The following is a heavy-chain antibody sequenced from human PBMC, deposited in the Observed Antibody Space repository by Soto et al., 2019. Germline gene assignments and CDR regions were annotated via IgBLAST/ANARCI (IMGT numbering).Heavy chain of an antibody. Sequence: SETLSLTYTFSGGSISSGTYYWNWIRQHPGEGLEWIGYIYYSGSTYYNPSLKSRVTISVDTSKNQFSLNLSSVTAADTAVYYCARVGSMTTVTTYVFDYWGQGTLVTVSS. V-gene: IGHV4-31*03. D-gene: IGHD4-17*01. CDR3: ARVGSMTTVTTYVFDY. CDR2: IYYSGST. J-gene: IGHJ4*02. CDR1: GGSISSGTYY.